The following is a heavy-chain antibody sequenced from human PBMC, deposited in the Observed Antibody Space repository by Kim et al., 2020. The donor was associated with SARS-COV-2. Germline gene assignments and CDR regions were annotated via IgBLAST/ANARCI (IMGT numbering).Heavy chain of an antibody. V-gene: IGHV3-15*01. D-gene: IGHD2-2*01. CDR2: SVGGTS. CDR3: TTVSMR. J-gene: IGHJ4*02. Sequence: SVGGTSDYAAPVKGRFTISRDDSKNTLYLQMSSLKSEDAGVYYCTTVSMRWGQGTLVTVSS.